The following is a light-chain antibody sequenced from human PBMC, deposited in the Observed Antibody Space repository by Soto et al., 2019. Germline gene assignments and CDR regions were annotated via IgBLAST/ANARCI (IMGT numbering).Light chain of an antibody. J-gene: IGLJ2*01. CDR2: SNN. V-gene: IGLV1-44*01. Sequence: QSVLTQPPSASGTPGQRVTISCSGSSSNIGSKTVNWYQQLPGTAPKLLIYSNNQRPSGVPDRFSGSKSGNSASLAISGLQSEDEADYYCAAWDDSLNGVVFGGGTKLTVL. CDR3: AAWDDSLNGVV. CDR1: SSNIGSKT.